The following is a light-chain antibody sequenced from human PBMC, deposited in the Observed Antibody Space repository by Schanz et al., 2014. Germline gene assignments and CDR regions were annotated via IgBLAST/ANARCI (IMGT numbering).Light chain of an antibody. CDR3: SSYTNSSFL. CDR2: DVS. CDR1: SSDVGDYRY. J-gene: IGLJ3*02. Sequence: QSALTQPASVSGSPGQSITISCTGTSSDVGDYRYVSWYQQHPGKAPKLMIYDVSNRPSGVSNRFSGSKSGNTASLTISGLQAEDEGVYFCSSYTNSSFLFGGGTKLTVL. V-gene: IGLV2-14*01.